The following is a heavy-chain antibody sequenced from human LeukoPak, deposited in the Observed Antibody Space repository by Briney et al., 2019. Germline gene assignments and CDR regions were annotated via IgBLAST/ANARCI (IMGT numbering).Heavy chain of an antibody. D-gene: IGHD3-3*01. CDR2: ISWNSGSI. Sequence: SLRLSCAASGFTFDDYAMPWVRQAPGKGLEWVSGISWNSGSIGYADSVKGRFTISRDNAKNSLYLQMNSLRAEDMALYYCARGGGWSGSNWFDPWGQGTLVTVSS. CDR3: ARGGGWSGSNWFDP. V-gene: IGHV3-9*03. CDR1: GFTFDDYA. J-gene: IGHJ5*02.